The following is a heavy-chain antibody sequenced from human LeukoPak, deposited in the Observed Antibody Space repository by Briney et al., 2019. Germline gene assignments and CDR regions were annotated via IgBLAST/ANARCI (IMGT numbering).Heavy chain of an antibody. D-gene: IGHD1-26*01. Sequence: GGSLRLSCAASGFTFSSYGMHWVRQAPGKGLEWVAVISYDGSNKYYADSVKGRFTISRDNSKNTLYLQMNSLRAEDTAVYYCAKEVGATNPPGLFGLFDYWGQGTLVTVSS. CDR2: ISYDGSNK. CDR1: GFTFSSYG. CDR3: AKEVGATNPPGLFGLFDY. J-gene: IGHJ4*02. V-gene: IGHV3-30*18.